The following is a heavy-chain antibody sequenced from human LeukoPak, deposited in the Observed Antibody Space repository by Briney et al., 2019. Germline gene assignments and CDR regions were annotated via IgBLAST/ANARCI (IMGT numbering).Heavy chain of an antibody. CDR3: ASALNGAMVRGRYYYYYGTDV. V-gene: IGHV4-31*03. D-gene: IGHD3-10*01. Sequence: SETLSLTCTVSGGSISSGGYYWSWIRQHPGKGLEWIGYIYYSGSTYYNPSLKSRVTISVDTSKNQFSLKLSSVTAADTAVYYCASALNGAMVRGRYYYYYGTDVWGKGTTVTVSS. CDR2: IYYSGST. CDR1: GGSISSGGYY. J-gene: IGHJ6*04.